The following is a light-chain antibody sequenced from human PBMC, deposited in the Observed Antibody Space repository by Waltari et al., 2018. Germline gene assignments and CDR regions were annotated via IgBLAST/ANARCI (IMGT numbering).Light chain of an antibody. CDR1: VSNIGTGYD. CDR3: QTYDSRLNGWL. Sequence: QSVLTQPPSVSGAPGQGITIPCTGGVSNIGTGYDVHWHQYIPGRPTKLLIFENNNRPLGVPDRFSGSKSGTSASLAITGLRAEDEADYYCQTYDSRLNGWLFGGGTKVTVL. V-gene: IGLV1-40*01. CDR2: ENN. J-gene: IGLJ2*01.